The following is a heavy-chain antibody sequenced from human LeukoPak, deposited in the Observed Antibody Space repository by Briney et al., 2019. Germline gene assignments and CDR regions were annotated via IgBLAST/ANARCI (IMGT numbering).Heavy chain of an antibody. V-gene: IGHV4-38-2*02. Sequence: PSETLSLTCTVSNYSINNGYYWGWIRQPPGKGLEWIGSIYHSGRTYYNPSLKSRVTISVDTSKDQFSLKLSSVTAADTAVYYCARVDVWGSSTSDYFDYWGQGTLVTVSS. D-gene: IGHD3-16*01. CDR2: IYHSGRT. J-gene: IGHJ4*02. CDR1: NYSINNGYY. CDR3: ARVDVWGSSTSDYFDY.